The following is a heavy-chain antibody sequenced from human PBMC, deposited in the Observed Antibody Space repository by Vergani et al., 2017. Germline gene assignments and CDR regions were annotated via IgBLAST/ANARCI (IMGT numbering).Heavy chain of an antibody. CDR3: ARRSDYGDYVLNFDY. CDR2: IDPSDSYT. Sequence: EVQLVQSGAEVKKPGESLRISCKGSGYSFTSYWISWVRQMPGKGLEWMGRIDPSDSYTNYSPSFQGHVTISADKSISTAYLLWSSLKASDTAMYYCARRSDYGDYVLNFDYWGQGTLVTVSS. J-gene: IGHJ4*02. D-gene: IGHD4-17*01. V-gene: IGHV5-10-1*03. CDR1: GYSFTSYW.